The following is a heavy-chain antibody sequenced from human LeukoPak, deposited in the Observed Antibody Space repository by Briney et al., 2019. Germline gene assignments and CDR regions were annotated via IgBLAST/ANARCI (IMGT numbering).Heavy chain of an antibody. J-gene: IGHJ4*02. V-gene: IGHV4-34*01. CDR1: GGSFSGYY. Sequence: SETLSLTCAVYGGSFSGYYWSWIRQPPGKGLEWIGEINHSGSTNYNPSLKSRVTISVDTSKNQFSLKLSSVTAADTAVYYCASITVTTEIDYWGQGTLVTVSS. CDR3: ASITVTTEIDY. CDR2: INHSGST. D-gene: IGHD4-17*01.